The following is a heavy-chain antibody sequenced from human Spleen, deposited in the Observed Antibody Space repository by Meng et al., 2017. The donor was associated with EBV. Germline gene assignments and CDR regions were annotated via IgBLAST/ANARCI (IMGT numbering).Heavy chain of an antibody. J-gene: IGHJ4*02. D-gene: IGHD6-19*01. V-gene: IGHV3-53*01. CDR3: ARGIVAGTVTH. Sequence: EGQLVESGGGLIQPGGSLGLSCAAAGFTVNTNYMSYVRQAPGKGLEWVSIVFSGGDIYYADSVKGRFTISRDSSENTVSLQMSSLRAEDTALYYCARGIVAGTVTHWGQGTLVTVSS. CDR1: GFTVNTNY. CDR2: VFSGGDI.